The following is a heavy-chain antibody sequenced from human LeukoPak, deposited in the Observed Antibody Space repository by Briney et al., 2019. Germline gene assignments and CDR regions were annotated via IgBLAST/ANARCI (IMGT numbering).Heavy chain of an antibody. CDR1: GFTFSSYA. CDR2: ISGSGGST. CDR3: AKSPGFVVVTAISS. J-gene: IGHJ4*02. D-gene: IGHD2-21*02. V-gene: IGHV3-23*01. Sequence: PGGSLRLSCAASGFTFSSYATSWVRQAPGKGLEWVSVISGSGGSTYYVDSVKGHFTISRDNSKNTLYLQMNSLRAEDTAVYFCAKSPGFVVVTAISSWGQGTLVTVSS.